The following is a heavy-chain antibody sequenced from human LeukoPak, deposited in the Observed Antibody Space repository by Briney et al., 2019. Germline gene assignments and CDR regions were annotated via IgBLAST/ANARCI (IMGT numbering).Heavy chain of an antibody. CDR1: GYTFTGYY. J-gene: IGHJ5*02. CDR3: ARELQHLGYNWFDP. Sequence: ASVKVSCKASGYTFTGYYMHWVRQAPGQGLEWMGWINPNSGGTNYAQKFQGRVTMTRDTSISTAYMELSRLRSDDTAVYYCARELQHLGYNWFDPWGQGTLVTVSS. V-gene: IGHV1-2*02. CDR2: INPNSGGT. D-gene: IGHD4-11*01.